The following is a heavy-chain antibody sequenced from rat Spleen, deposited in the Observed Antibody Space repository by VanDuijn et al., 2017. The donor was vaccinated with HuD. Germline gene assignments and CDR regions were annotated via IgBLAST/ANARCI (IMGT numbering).Heavy chain of an antibody. D-gene: IGHD2-5*01. CDR1: GFSLTSNG. Sequence: QVQLKESGPGLVQPSETLSLTCTVSGFSLTSNGVSWVRQPPGKGLEWIAAISSGGSTYYNSVLKSRLSISRDTSKSQVFLKMNSLQTEDTAIYYCSREELFSGYLLRFAYWGQGTLVTVSA. CDR3: SREELFSGYLLRFAY. CDR2: ISSGGST. V-gene: IGHV2S8*01. J-gene: IGHJ3*01.